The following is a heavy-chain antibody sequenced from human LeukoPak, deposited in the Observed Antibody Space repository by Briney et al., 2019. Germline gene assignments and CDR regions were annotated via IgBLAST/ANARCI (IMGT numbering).Heavy chain of an antibody. CDR2: ISAYNGNT. D-gene: IGHD6-13*01. CDR3: ARRNDQQLADY. V-gene: IGHV1-18*04. J-gene: IGHJ4*02. Sequence: ASVKVPYKASGYTFHRYYLSWARQAPGQGLEWMGWISAYNGNTNYAQKLQGRVTMTTDTSTSTAYMELRSLRSDDTAVYYCARRNDQQLADYWVQGTVVTVSS. CDR1: GYTFHRYY.